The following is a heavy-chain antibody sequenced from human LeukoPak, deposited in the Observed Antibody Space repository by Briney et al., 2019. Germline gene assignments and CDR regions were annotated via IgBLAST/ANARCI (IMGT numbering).Heavy chain of an antibody. Sequence: SETLSLTCNVSRGSISSYYWTWIRQPAGKGLEWVGRITVSGSTSYNPSLKSRATMSVDASKNQFSLRLTSVSAADTAAYFCVDSRNYYLRGDFWGQGIVVSVSS. J-gene: IGHJ4*02. V-gene: IGHV4-4*07. D-gene: IGHD1-26*01. CDR1: RGSISSYY. CDR3: VDSRNYYLRGDF. CDR2: ITVSGST.